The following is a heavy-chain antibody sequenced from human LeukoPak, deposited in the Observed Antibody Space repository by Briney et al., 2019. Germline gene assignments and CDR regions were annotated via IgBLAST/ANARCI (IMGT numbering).Heavy chain of an antibody. CDR2: ISYDGSNK. CDR1: GFTFSSYG. V-gene: IGHV3-30*18. D-gene: IGHD3-10*01. CDR3: AKDYLPMVRGGDFDY. J-gene: IGHJ4*02. Sequence: GRSLRLSCAASGFTFSSYGMHWVRQAPGKGLEWVAVISYDGSNKYYADSVKGRFTISGDNSKNTLYLQMNSLRAEDTAVYYCAKDYLPMVRGGDFDYWGQGTLVTVSS.